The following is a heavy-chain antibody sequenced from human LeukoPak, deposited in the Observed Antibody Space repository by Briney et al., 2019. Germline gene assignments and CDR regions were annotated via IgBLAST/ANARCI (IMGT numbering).Heavy chain of an antibody. D-gene: IGHD3-10*01. CDR1: GASISSGDYH. V-gene: IGHV4-30-4*01. CDR2: IHDSGST. CDR3: ARMEITMVRGVITQAFDI. J-gene: IGHJ3*02. Sequence: SETLSLTCTVSGASISSGDYHWNWIRQPPGKGLEWIGFIHDSGSTYYNPSLKSRVSISRDMSKNQLSLMLSSVTAADTAVYYCARMEITMVRGVITQAFDIWGQGTMVTVSS.